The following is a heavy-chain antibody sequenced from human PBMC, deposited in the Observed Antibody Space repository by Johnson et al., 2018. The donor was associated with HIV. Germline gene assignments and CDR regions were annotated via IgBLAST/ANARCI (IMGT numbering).Heavy chain of an antibody. CDR3: ARGRKNMEAADGLDNDAFDM. CDR2: ISFDGGTK. D-gene: IGHD2/OR15-2a*01. Sequence: QVQLVESGGGVVQPGRSMRLSCAASGLNFSDYSMHWVRQAPGKGLEWVAIISFDGGTKYYADSVMGRFTISRDNSKNTLYLQMNSRRAEDTAVYYCARGRKNMEAADGLDNDAFDMWGQGTLVTVSS. V-gene: IGHV3-30*14. J-gene: IGHJ3*02. CDR1: GLNFSDYS.